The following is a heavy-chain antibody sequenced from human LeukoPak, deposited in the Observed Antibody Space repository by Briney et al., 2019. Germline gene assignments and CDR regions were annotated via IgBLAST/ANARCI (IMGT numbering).Heavy chain of an antibody. CDR1: GYTFTSYY. Sequence: ASVKVSCKASGYTFTSYYIHWVRQAPGQGLEWMGIINPSGGSTNYAQKFQGRVTMTRDTSTSTVYMELSSLRSEDTAVYYCARSPTKRVPEDYWGQGTLVTVSS. D-gene: IGHD2-2*01. CDR2: INPSGGST. J-gene: IGHJ4*02. CDR3: ARSPTKRVPEDY. V-gene: IGHV1-46*01.